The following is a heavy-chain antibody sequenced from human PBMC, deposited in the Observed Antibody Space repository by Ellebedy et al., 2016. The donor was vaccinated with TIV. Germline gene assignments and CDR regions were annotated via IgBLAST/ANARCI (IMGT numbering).Heavy chain of an antibody. CDR1: GFTYTNYW. CDR2: INQDGTEN. CDR3: VRDRPITGTKPLDY. D-gene: IGHD1-20*01. Sequence: PGGSLRLSCAVSGFTYTNYWMTWVRHAPGRGLEWVAHINQDGTENYYMDSVKGRFTISRDNAKNSRYLQMNSLRAEDSAVYYCVRDRPITGTKPLDYWGQGTLVTVSS. J-gene: IGHJ4*02. V-gene: IGHV3-7*03.